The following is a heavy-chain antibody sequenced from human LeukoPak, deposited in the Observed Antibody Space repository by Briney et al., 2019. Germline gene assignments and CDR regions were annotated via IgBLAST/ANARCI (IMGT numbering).Heavy chain of an antibody. Sequence: GGSLRLSCAASGFTVSNTYMSWVRQAPGKGLEWVSAISGSGGSTYYADSVKGRFTISRDNSKNTLYLQMNSLRAEDTAVYYCAIYPPGIAAAGIFDYWGQGTLVTVSS. V-gene: IGHV3-23*01. D-gene: IGHD6-13*01. CDR1: GFTVSNTY. J-gene: IGHJ4*02. CDR3: AIYPPGIAAAGIFDY. CDR2: ISGSGGST.